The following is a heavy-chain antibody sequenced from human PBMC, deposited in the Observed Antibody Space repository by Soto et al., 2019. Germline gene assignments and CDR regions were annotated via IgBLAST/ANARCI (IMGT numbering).Heavy chain of an antibody. CDR3: ARGRLSVAARPRGYYFDY. CDR2: IYHSGKT. V-gene: IGHV4-34*01. J-gene: IGHJ4*02. Sequence: PSETLSLTCAVSGWSFSGSYWTWIRPPPGKGLEWIGEIYHSGKTNYNPSLESRVTFSVDTSKNHFSLNLTSVTAADTAVYYCARGRLSVAARPRGYYFDYWGQGTL. CDR1: GWSFSGSY. D-gene: IGHD6-6*01.